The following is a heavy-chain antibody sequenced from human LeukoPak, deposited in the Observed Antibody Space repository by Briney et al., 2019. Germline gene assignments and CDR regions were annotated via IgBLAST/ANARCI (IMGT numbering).Heavy chain of an antibody. V-gene: IGHV1-2*02. CDR2: INPNTGDT. CDR1: GFTFTGYY. CDR3: ARAVMTKISYYSNTYYVHGY. Sequence: ASVKVSCKASGFTFTGYYMHWVRQAPGQGLEWMGWINPNTGDTNYAQKFQDRVTMTRDTSISTAFMELSRLRSDDTAVYYCARAVMTKISYYSNTYYVHGYWGQGTLVTVSS. J-gene: IGHJ4*02. D-gene: IGHD3-22*01.